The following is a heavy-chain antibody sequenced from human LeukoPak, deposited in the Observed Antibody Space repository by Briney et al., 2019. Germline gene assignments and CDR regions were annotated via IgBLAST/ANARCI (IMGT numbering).Heavy chain of an antibody. CDR2: IKKDGSEK. D-gene: IGHD2-2*01. J-gene: IGHJ4*02. V-gene: IGHV3-7*01. CDR3: ARGGYCSNTTCYLDY. Sequence: GGSLRLSCAASGFTLRSYWMSWVRQAPGKGLEWVANIKKDGSEKYYVDSVKGRSIISRDNAKNSLYLQMNSLRAEDTAVYYCARGGYCSNTTCYLDYWGQGTLVTVSS. CDR1: GFTLRSYW.